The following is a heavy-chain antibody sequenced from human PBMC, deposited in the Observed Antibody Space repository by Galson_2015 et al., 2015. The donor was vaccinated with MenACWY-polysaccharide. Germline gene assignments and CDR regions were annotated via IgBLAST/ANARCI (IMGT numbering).Heavy chain of an antibody. Sequence: CAISGDSVSSYSAGWNWIRQSPSRGLEWLGRTYYRSKWYIDYAVSVNGRISITPDTSRNQFSLQLSSVTPEDTAIYYCAGGGLVRGALGWIDPWGPGILV. D-gene: IGHD3-16*02. CDR2: TYYRSKWYI. CDR3: AGGGLVRGALGWIDP. V-gene: IGHV6-1*01. J-gene: IGHJ5*02. CDR1: GDSVSSYSAG.